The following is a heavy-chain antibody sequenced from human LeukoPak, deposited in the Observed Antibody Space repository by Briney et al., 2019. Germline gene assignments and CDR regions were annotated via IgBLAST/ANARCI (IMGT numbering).Heavy chain of an antibody. CDR3: AKDDYGSGSYRPPNAFDI. CDR1: GFTFSTYG. Sequence: GGSLRLSCAASGFTFSTYGIHWVRQAPGKGLEWVAVISYDGSNKYYADSVKGRFTISRDNSKNTLYLQMNSLRAEDTAVYYCAKDDYGSGSYRPPNAFDIWGQGTMVTVSS. D-gene: IGHD3-10*01. CDR2: ISYDGSNK. V-gene: IGHV3-30*18. J-gene: IGHJ3*02.